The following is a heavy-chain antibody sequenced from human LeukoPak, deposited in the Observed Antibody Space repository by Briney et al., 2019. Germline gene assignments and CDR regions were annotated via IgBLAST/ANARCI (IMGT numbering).Heavy chain of an antibody. CDR1: GFTFSSYS. J-gene: IGHJ6*02. D-gene: IGHD5-24*01. CDR3: VKDGYNTGYGMDV. V-gene: IGHV3-64D*06. CDR2: ISSNGGST. Sequence: PGGSLRLSCAASGFTFSSYSMHWVRQAPGKGLEYVSAISSNGGSTYYADSVKGRFTISRDNSKNTLYLQMSSLRAEDTAVYYCVKDGYNTGYGMDVWGQGTTVTVSS.